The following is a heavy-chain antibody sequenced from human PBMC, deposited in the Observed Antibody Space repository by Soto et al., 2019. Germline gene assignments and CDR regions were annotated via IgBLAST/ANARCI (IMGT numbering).Heavy chain of an antibody. CDR3: ARDSITYYGSGSYFDY. CDR2: IYYSGST. D-gene: IGHD3-10*01. CDR1: GGSISSYY. Sequence: SETLSLTCTVSGGSISSYYWSWIRQPPGKGLEWIGYIYYSGSTNYNPSLKSRVTISVDTSKNQFSLKLSSVTAADTAVYYCARDSITYYGSGSYFDYWGQGTLVTVSS. V-gene: IGHV4-59*01. J-gene: IGHJ4*02.